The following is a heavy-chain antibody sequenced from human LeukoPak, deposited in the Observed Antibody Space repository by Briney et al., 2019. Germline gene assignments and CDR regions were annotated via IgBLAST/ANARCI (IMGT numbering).Heavy chain of an antibody. CDR1: GGSISSSRYY. J-gene: IGHJ5*02. CDR3: ARGVNDYVWGSYLS. CDR2: IYYSGST. D-gene: IGHD3-16*02. V-gene: IGHV4-39*01. Sequence: SETLSLTCTVSGGSISSSRYYWGWIRQPPGKGLEWIGSIYYSGSTYYNPSLKSRVTISVDTSKNQFSLKLSSVTAADTAVYYCARGVNDYVWGSYLSWGQGTLVTVSS.